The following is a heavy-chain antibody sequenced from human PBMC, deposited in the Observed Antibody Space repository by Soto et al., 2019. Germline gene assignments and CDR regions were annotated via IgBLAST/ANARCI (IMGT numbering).Heavy chain of an antibody. Sequence: PSETLSLTCTVSGGSISSGGYYWSWIRQHPGKGLEWIGYIYYIGSTYYNPSFKSRFTISLDTSKNQFSLKLSSVTAADTAVYYCARAARGENFDSWGQGTLVTVSS. J-gene: IGHJ4*02. CDR1: GGSISSGGYY. V-gene: IGHV4-31*03. CDR2: IYYIGST. CDR3: ARAARGENFDS. D-gene: IGHD6-6*01.